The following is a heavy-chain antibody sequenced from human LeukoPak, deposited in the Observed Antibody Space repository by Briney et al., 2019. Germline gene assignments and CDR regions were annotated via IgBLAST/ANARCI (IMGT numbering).Heavy chain of an antibody. CDR1: GYAFTTYY. CDR3: ARDITVTDHDIGY. V-gene: IGHV1-46*01. CDR2: ISPNGGST. J-gene: IGHJ4*02. Sequence: ASVKVSCKASGYAFTTYYIHWLRQAPGQGPEWMGIISPNGGSTSYAQKFQGRVTMARDTSTSTVYMELSSLKSEDTAVYYCARDITVTDHDIGYWGQGTPVTVPS. D-gene: IGHD3-10*01.